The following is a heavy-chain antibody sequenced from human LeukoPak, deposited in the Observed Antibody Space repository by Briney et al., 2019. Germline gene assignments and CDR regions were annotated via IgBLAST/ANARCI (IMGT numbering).Heavy chain of an antibody. CDR1: GYTFTIYS. Sequence: KPGGSLRLSCAASGYTFTIYSMNWVRQAPGKGLEWVSSISASSSSIYYADSVKGRFTISRDNSKNTLYLQMSSLRAEDTAVYFCVRGYSFGPYGMDVWGQGTTVTVSS. J-gene: IGHJ6*02. D-gene: IGHD2-15*01. V-gene: IGHV3-21*04. CDR2: ISASSSSI. CDR3: VRGYSFGPYGMDV.